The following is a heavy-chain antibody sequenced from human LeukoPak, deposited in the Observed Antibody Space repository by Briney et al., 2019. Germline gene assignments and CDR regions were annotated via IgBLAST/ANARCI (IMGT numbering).Heavy chain of an antibody. J-gene: IGHJ5*02. CDR3: AGLIPTGTTHWFDP. D-gene: IGHD1-1*01. CDR1: GYTFTSYG. Sequence: GASVKVSCKASGYTFTSYGISWVRQAPGQGLEWVGWISAYNGNTNYAQKLQGRVTMTTDTSTSTAYVELRSLRSDDTAVYYCAGLIPTGTTHWFDPWGQGTLVTVSS. V-gene: IGHV1-18*04. CDR2: ISAYNGNT.